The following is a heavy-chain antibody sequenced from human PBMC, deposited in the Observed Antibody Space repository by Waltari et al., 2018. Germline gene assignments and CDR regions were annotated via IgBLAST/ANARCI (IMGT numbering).Heavy chain of an antibody. Sequence: EVQLVESGGGLVQSGGSLRLSCAASGFTFYSYSMAWVRLRPGQGLEWLSAISASGGSTYYADFVEGRFIVSRDNSNSTLYLQLNSLRVEDTALYFCAKNGLASIYDAYDFRGQGTVVTVSS. D-gene: IGHD3-9*01. CDR2: ISASGGST. J-gene: IGHJ3*01. V-gene: IGHV3-23*04. CDR1: GFTFYSYS. CDR3: AKNGLASIYDAYDF.